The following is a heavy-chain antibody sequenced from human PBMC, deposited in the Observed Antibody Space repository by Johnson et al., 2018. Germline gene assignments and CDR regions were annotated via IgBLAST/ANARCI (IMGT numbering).Heavy chain of an antibody. CDR1: GYTFTSYY. CDR2: INPSGGST. CDR3: ARDRGPTVTTDYYYYMDV. V-gene: IGHV1-46*01. D-gene: IGHD4-17*01. J-gene: IGHJ6*03. Sequence: QVQLVQSGAEVKKXGASVKVSCKASGYTFTSYYMHWVRQAPGQGLEWMGIINPSGGSTSYAQKFQVRVTMTRDTSTSTVYMEGSSLRAEDTAGDYCARDRGPTVTTDYYYYMDVWGKGTTVTVSS.